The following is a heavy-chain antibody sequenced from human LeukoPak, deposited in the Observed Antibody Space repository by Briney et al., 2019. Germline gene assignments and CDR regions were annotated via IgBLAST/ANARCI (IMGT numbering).Heavy chain of an antibody. CDR2: IYYSGST. Sequence: SETLSLTCTVSGGSISSSSYYWGWIRQPPGKGLEWIGSIYYSGSTYYNPSLKSRVTISVDTSKNQFSLKLSSVTAADAAVYYCARSVLSVWGSYRYFDYWGQGTLVTVSS. J-gene: IGHJ4*02. D-gene: IGHD3-16*02. V-gene: IGHV4-39*01. CDR3: ARSVLSVWGSYRYFDY. CDR1: GGSISSSSYY.